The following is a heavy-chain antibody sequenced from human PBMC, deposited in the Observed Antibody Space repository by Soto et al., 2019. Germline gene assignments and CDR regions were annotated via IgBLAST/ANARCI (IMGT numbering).Heavy chain of an antibody. CDR3: AKMEGYYDFWSGYSVLWWFDP. Sequence: HPGGSLRLSCAASGFTFSSYAMSWVRQAPGKGLEWVSAISGSGGSTYYADSVKGRFTISRDNSKNTLYLQMNSLRAEDTAVYYCAKMEGYYDFWSGYSVLWWFDPWGQGTLVTVSS. V-gene: IGHV3-23*01. D-gene: IGHD3-3*01. CDR2: ISGSGGST. J-gene: IGHJ5*02. CDR1: GFTFSSYA.